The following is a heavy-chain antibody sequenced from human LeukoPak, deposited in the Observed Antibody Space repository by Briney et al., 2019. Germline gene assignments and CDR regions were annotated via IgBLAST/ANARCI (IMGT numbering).Heavy chain of an antibody. CDR1: GGSISSGDYY. D-gene: IGHD3-22*01. Sequence: SQTLSLTCTVSGGSISSGDYYWSWIRQHPGKGLEWIGYIYYSGSTFYNPSLKSRVTVSVDTSKNQFSLKLSSVTAADTAVYYCARGPRALYYYDSSGYYYPLDYWGQGTLVTVSS. CDR3: ARGPRALYYYDSSGYYYPLDY. V-gene: IGHV4-31*03. CDR2: IYYSGST. J-gene: IGHJ4*02.